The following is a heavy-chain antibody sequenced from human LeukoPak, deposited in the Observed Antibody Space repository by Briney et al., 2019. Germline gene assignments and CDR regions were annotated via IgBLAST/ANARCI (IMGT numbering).Heavy chain of an antibody. Sequence: MPGGSLRLSRAASGFTFSSYSMNWVRQAPGKGLEGVSSISSSSSYIYYADPVKGRFTISRDNAKNSLYLQMNSLRAEDTAVYYCARDRDSSSSDAFDIWGQGTMVTVSS. J-gene: IGHJ3*02. CDR3: ARDRDSSSSDAFDI. D-gene: IGHD6-13*01. V-gene: IGHV3-21*01. CDR1: GFTFSSYS. CDR2: ISSSSSYI.